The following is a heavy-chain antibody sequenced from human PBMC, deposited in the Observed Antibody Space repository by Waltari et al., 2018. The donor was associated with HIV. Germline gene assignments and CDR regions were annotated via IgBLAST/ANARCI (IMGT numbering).Heavy chain of an antibody. V-gene: IGHV4-59*01. J-gene: IGHJ6*02. CDR3: ARGGVVAPPSYYYGMDV. Sequence: QVQLQESGPGLVKPSETLSLSCTVSGGFISGYYWTWIRQPPGKGLGWIGYIYDSGSTNYNPPLESRVTISLDTSKNQFSLKLSSVTAADTAVYFCARGGVVAPPSYYYGMDVWGPGTTVIVSS. D-gene: IGHD2-15*01. CDR1: GGFISGYY. CDR2: IYDSGST.